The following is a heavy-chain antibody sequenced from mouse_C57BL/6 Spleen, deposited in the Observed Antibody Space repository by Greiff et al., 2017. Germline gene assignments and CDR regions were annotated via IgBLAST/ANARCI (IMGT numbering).Heavy chain of an antibody. CDR3: TSPYYYGSPYWYFDV. J-gene: IGHJ1*03. D-gene: IGHD1-1*01. CDR1: GYTFTDYE. Sequence: QVQLQQSGVELVRPGASVTLSCKASGYTFTDYEMHWVKQTPVHGLEWIGAIDPETGGTAYNQKFKGKAILTADKSSSTAYMELRSLTSEDSAVYYCTSPYYYGSPYWYFDVWGTGTTVTVSS. CDR2: IDPETGGT. V-gene: IGHV1-15*01.